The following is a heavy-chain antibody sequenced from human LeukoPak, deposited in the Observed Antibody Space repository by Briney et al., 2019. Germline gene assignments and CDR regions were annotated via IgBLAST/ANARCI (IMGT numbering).Heavy chain of an antibody. J-gene: IGHJ4*02. V-gene: IGHV1-2*06. CDR3: ARDHEMVYAIRH. D-gene: IGHD2-8*01. CDR1: GYTFTGYY. Sequence: ASVKVSCKASGYTFTGYYKHWVRQAPGQGLEWMGRINPNSGGTNYAQKFQGRVTMTRDTSISTAYMELSRLRSDDTAVYYCARDHEMVYAIRHWGQGTLVTVSS. CDR2: INPNSGGT.